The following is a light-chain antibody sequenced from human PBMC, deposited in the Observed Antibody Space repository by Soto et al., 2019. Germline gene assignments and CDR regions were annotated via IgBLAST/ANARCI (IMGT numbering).Light chain of an antibody. CDR1: QSVSSN. J-gene: IGKJ5*01. V-gene: IGKV3-15*01. CDR3: QQYNRWPPIT. CDR2: GAS. Sequence: EIVIRQSPATLSVSQPERATLSCGASQSVSSNLAWYQQKPGQPPRLLIYGASTRATGIPARFSGSGSGTEFTLTISSLQSEDFAVYYCQQYNRWPPITFGQGTRLEIK.